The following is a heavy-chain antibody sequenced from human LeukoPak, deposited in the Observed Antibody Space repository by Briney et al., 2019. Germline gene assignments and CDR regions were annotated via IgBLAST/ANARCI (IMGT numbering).Heavy chain of an antibody. CDR2: INSDGSST. Sequence: GGSLRLSCAASGSTFSSFWMHWVRQAPGKGLVWVSRINSDGSSTSYADSVKGRFTISRDNAKNTLYLQMNSLRADDTAVYYCASLHFLFDYWGQGTLVTVSS. V-gene: IGHV3-74*01. J-gene: IGHJ4*02. CDR3: ASLHFLFDY. CDR1: GSTFSSFW.